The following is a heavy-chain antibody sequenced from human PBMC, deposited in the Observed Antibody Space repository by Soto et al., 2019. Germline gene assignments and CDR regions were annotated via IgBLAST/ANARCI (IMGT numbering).Heavy chain of an antibody. CDR1: GGSISSYY. V-gene: IGHV4-59*01. Sequence: SETLSLTCTVSGGSISSYYWSWIRQPPGKGLEWIGYIYYSGSTNYNPSLKSRVTISVDTSKNQFSLKLSSVTAADTAVYYCARSPIDCSGGSCYSGPDYWGQGTLVTVSS. CDR3: ARSPIDCSGGSCYSGPDY. J-gene: IGHJ4*02. D-gene: IGHD2-15*01. CDR2: IYYSGST.